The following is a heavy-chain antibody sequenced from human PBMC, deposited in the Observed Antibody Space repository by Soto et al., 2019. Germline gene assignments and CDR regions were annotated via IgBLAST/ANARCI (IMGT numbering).Heavy chain of an antibody. CDR3: ARAPRLMVYAIGLYYYYMDV. CDR1: GYTFTRYD. V-gene: IGHV1-8*01. J-gene: IGHJ6*03. D-gene: IGHD2-8*01. CDR2: VKPNNGKK. Sequence: ASVKVSCKASGYTFTRYDINLVRQATGQGGEWIGWVKPNNGKKGYAQKKQSRGTITRNTPIKTAHKERSRPRTEDTAVYYCARAPRLMVYAIGLYYYYMDVWGKGTTVTVSS.